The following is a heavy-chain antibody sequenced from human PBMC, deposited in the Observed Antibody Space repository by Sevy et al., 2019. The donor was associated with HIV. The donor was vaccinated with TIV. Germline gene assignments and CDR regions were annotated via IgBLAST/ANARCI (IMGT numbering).Heavy chain of an antibody. CDR3: ARGKSGYGYALNY. Sequence: GGSLRLSCAASGFIVNSNYMTWVRQAPGKGLEVVSVIHSDDTTYHADSVKDRFTISRDNFKNTLYLHMSSLRAEDTAVYYCARGKSGYGYALNYWGQGTLVTVSS. D-gene: IGHD5-18*01. J-gene: IGHJ4*02. CDR1: GFIVNSNY. V-gene: IGHV3-66*01. CDR2: IHSDDTT.